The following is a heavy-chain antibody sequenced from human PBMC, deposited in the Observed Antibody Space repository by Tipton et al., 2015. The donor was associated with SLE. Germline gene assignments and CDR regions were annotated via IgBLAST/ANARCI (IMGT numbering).Heavy chain of an antibody. J-gene: IGHJ6*02. CDR3: ASGARKYETMGHYYYYDMDV. Sequence: QVQLVQSGPEVKKPGASVKVSCKASGYPFNSYGISWVRQAPGQGLEWMGWINAHNGDTNYEQKFQGRVTMTTDTSTSTTYMELRSLRSDDTAMYYCASGARKYETMGHYYYYDMDVWGQGTTVTVSS. CDR2: INAHNGDT. V-gene: IGHV1-18*01. D-gene: IGHD2-2*01. CDR1: GYPFNSYG.